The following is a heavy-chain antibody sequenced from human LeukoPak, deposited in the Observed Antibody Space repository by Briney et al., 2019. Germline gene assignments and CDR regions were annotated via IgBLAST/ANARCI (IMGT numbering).Heavy chain of an antibody. J-gene: IGHJ3*02. CDR1: GFTFSSYW. CDR3: ARERGGSYYYDSSGYPLDAFDI. Sequence: GGSLRLSCGASGFTFSSYWMSWVRQAPGKGLEWVANIKQDGSEKYYVDSVKGRFTISRDNAKNSLYLQMNSLRAEDTAVYYCARERGGSYYYDSSGYPLDAFDIWGQGTMVTVSS. V-gene: IGHV3-7*01. D-gene: IGHD3-22*01. CDR2: IKQDGSEK.